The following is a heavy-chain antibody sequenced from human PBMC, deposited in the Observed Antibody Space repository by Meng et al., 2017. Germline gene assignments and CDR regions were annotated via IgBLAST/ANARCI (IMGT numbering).Heavy chain of an antibody. Sequence: VQLVESGAELKKPGASVTVSCKASGYLFTGYYIHWVRQAPGQGLEWMGQINPNSGVTNFAQRFQGRVTMTRDTSISTAYVELSRLTSDDTAVYYCAREIASRGNHARWGQGTLVTVSS. CDR1: GYLFTGYY. CDR2: INPNSGVT. D-gene: IGHD4-23*01. V-gene: IGHV1-2*06. CDR3: AREIASRGNHAR. J-gene: IGHJ4*02.